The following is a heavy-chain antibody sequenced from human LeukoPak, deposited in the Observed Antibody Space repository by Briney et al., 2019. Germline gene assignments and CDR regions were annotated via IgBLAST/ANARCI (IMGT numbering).Heavy chain of an antibody. J-gene: IGHJ4*02. CDR3: AKAYGSGSYEYRLDY. V-gene: IGHV3-30*02. CDR2: IWYDGSNK. D-gene: IGHD3-10*01. CDR1: GFTFSSYG. Sequence: GGSLRLSCAASGFTFSSYGMHWVRQAPGKGLEWVAVIWYDGSNKYYADSVKGRFTISRDNSKNTLYLQMNSLRAEDTAVYYCAKAYGSGSYEYRLDYWGQGTLVTVSS.